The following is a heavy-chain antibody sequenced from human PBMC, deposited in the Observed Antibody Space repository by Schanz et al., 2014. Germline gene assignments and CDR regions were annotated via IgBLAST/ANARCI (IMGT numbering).Heavy chain of an antibody. Sequence: EVQLVESGGGLVQPGGSLRLSCAASEFTFNTYCMSWVRQAPGKGLEWVASINQDGYDKHYVDSVEGRFTISRDNAKKSLYLQMNTLRAEHTAIYYCARVEGSSGSASSYRALNVWGQGTTVTVSS. D-gene: IGHD3-10*01. J-gene: IGHJ3*01. CDR2: INQDGYDK. CDR3: ARVEGSSGSASSYRALNV. V-gene: IGHV3-7*01. CDR1: EFTFNTYC.